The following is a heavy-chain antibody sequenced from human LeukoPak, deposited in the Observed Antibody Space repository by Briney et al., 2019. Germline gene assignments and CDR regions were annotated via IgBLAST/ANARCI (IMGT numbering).Heavy chain of an antibody. V-gene: IGHV1-69*06. J-gene: IGHJ4*02. CDR1: GGTFSSYA. CDR3: ARSNCSGGSCYSEPFDY. CDR2: IIPIFGTA. Sequence: SVKVSCKASGGTFSSYAISWVRQAPGQGLEWMGEIIPIFGTANYAQKFQGRVTITADKSTSTAYMELSSLRSEDTAVYYCARSNCSGGSCYSEPFDYWGQGTLVTVSS. D-gene: IGHD2-15*01.